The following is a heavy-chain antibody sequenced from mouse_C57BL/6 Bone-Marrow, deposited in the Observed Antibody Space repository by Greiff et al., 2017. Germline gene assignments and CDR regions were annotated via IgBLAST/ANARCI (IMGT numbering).Heavy chain of an antibody. J-gene: IGHJ2*01. CDR2: GNSDT. V-gene: IGHV1-5*01. CDR3: TSLFYYGSSLYYFDY. D-gene: IGHD1-1*01. Sequence: GNSDTSYNQKFKGKAKLTAVTSASTAYMELSSLTNEDSAVYYCTSLFYYGSSLYYFDYWGQGTTLTVSS.